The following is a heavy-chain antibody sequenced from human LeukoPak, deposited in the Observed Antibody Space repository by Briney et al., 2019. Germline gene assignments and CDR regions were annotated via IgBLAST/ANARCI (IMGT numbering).Heavy chain of an antibody. D-gene: IGHD3-16*02. Sequence: GSLRLSCAASGFTFSSYAMSWVRQPPGKGLEWIGQIFHSGSTTYSPSLKSRVTISMDKSKNQFSLKLTSVTAADTAVYYCARSPTDRVTEDYWGQGILVTASS. CDR2: IFHSGST. CDR3: ARSPTDRVTEDY. CDR1: GFTFSSYAM. J-gene: IGHJ4*02. V-gene: IGHV4-4*02.